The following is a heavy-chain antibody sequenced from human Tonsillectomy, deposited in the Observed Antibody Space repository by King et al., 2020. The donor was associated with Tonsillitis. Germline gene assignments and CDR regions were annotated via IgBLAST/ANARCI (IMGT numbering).Heavy chain of an antibody. V-gene: IGHV3-30-3*01. CDR1: GFTFNTYA. CDR2: ISYEGSNK. D-gene: IGHD2-8*01. CDR3: ARDLRRGPIYCTDGVCYTLSVY. Sequence: VQLVESGGGVVQPGRSLRLSCAASGFTFNTYAIHWVRQTPGKGLEWVAGISYEGSNKYFADSVKGRFTISRDHSKNTVYLQMNSLRAEDTAVYYCARDLRRGPIYCTDGVCYTLSVYWGQGTLVTVSS. J-gene: IGHJ4*02.